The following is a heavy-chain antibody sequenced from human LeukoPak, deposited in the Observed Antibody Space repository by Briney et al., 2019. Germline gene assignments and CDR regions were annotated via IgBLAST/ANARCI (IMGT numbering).Heavy chain of an antibody. Sequence: SVKVSCKASGGTFSSYAISWVRQAPGQGLEWMGGIIPVFGTANYAQKFQGRVTITADESTSTAYMELSSLRSEDTAVYYCARTGGSSWYQYFGFDYWGQGTLVTVSS. V-gene: IGHV1-69*13. CDR1: GGTFSSYA. D-gene: IGHD6-13*01. CDR2: IIPVFGTA. J-gene: IGHJ4*02. CDR3: ARTGGSSWYQYFGFDY.